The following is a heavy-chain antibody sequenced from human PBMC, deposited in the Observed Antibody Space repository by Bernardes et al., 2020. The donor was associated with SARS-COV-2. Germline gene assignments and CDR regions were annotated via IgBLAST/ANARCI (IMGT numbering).Heavy chain of an antibody. V-gene: IGHV3-66*02. D-gene: IGHD3-3*01. CDR2: IYRGDTT. CDR3: AREGIYDFCTGFSYFDA. Sequence: GGSLRPYCAVSGFTDSGTYTSWVRQAPGKGLEWVSVIYRGDTTYYADYVKSRFIISRDNSKNTVFLQMNSLRPEDTAVYYYAREGIYDFCTGFSYFDAWGQGTLVTVSS. CDR1: GFTDSGTY. J-gene: IGHJ4*02.